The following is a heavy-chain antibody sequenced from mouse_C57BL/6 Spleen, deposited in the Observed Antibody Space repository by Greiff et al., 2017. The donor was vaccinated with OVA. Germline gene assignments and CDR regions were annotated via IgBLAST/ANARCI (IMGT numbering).Heavy chain of an antibody. CDR2: IYPGDGDT. J-gene: IGHJ2*01. CDR3: ARGGSSLYFDY. V-gene: IGHV1-80*01. Sequence: QVQLQQSGAELVKPGASVKISCKASGYAFSSYWMNWVKQRPGKGLEGIGQIYPGDGDTNYNGKFKGKATLTADKSSSTAYMQLSSLTSEDSAVYFCARGGSSLYFDYWGQGTTLTVSS. D-gene: IGHD1-1*01. CDR1: GYAFSSYW.